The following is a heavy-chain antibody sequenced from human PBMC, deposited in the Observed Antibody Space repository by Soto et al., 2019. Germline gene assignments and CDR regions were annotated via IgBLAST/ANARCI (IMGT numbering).Heavy chain of an antibody. D-gene: IGHD4-17*01. CDR3: ARVKDGGYWFDP. Sequence: ASVKVSCKASGYTFTSYAMHWVRQAPGQRLEWMGWINAGNGNTKYSQKFQGRVTITRDTSASTAYMELSSLRSEDTAVYYCARVKDGGYWFDPWGQGTLVTVSS. J-gene: IGHJ5*02. CDR1: GYTFTSYA. CDR2: INAGNGNT. V-gene: IGHV1-3*01.